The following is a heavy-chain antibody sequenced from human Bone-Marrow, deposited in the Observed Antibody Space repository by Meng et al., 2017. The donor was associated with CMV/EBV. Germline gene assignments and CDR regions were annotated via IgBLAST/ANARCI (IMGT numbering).Heavy chain of an antibody. J-gene: IGHJ6*02. Sequence: SSVKVSCKASGGTFSSYAISWVQQAPGQGLEWMGGIIPIFGTANYAQKFQGRVTITTDESTSTAYMELSSLRSEVAAVYYWARTIPHYYYGMDVWGQGTTVTVSS. CDR1: GGTFSSYA. CDR2: IIPIFGTA. D-gene: IGHD2-2*02. V-gene: IGHV1-69*05. CDR3: ARTIPHYYYGMDV.